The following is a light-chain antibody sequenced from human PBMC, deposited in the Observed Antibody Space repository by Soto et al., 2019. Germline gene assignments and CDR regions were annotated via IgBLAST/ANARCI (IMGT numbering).Light chain of an antibody. CDR3: QQSFSSSWT. J-gene: IGKJ1*01. CDR1: QSISNY. Sequence: DIQMTQSPSSLSASVVDRVTITCRASQSISNYLNWYQQKPGKAPKFLIYAASSLQSGVPSRFSGSGSGTDFTLTISSLQREDFATYFCQQSFSSSWTFGPGTKVDIK. V-gene: IGKV1-39*01. CDR2: AAS.